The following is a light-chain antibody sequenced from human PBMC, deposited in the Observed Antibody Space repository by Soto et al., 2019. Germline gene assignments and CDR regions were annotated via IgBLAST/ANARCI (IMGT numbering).Light chain of an antibody. CDR1: NSDVGGYNY. CDR2: DVS. CDR3: SSYTSSSTQV. Sequence: QSALTQPASVSGSPGQSITISCTGTNSDVGGYNYVSWYQQYPGKAPKLMIYDVSNRPSGVSDRFSGSKSGNTASLTIFGLQAQDEADYYCSSYTSSSTQVFGGGTKVTVL. J-gene: IGLJ2*01. V-gene: IGLV2-14*01.